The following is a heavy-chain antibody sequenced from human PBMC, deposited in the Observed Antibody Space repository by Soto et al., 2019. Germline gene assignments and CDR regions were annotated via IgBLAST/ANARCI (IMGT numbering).Heavy chain of an antibody. J-gene: IGHJ6*02. Sequence: GASVKVSCKASGGTFSSYAISWVRQAPGQGLEWMGGIIPIFGTANYAQKFQGRVTITADESTSTAYMELSSLRSEDTAVYYCAGDIVLVPAAIGPFYYGMDVWGQGTTVTVSS. V-gene: IGHV1-69*13. CDR3: AGDIVLVPAAIGPFYYGMDV. D-gene: IGHD2-2*02. CDR2: IIPIFGTA. CDR1: GGTFSSYA.